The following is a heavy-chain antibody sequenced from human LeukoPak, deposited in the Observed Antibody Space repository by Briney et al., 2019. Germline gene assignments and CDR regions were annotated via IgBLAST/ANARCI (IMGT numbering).Heavy chain of an antibody. J-gene: IGHJ6*02. Sequence: ASVKVSCKASGGTFSSYAISWVRQAPGQGLEWMGGIIPIFGTANYAQKFQGWVTMTRDTSISTAYMELSRLRSDDTAVYYCARDHYYGMDVWGQGTTVTVSS. CDR2: IIPIFGTA. CDR1: GGTFSSYA. CDR3: ARDHYYGMDV. V-gene: IGHV1-69*05.